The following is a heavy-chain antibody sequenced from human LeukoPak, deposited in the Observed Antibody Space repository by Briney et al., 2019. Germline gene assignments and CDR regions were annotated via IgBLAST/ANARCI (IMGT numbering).Heavy chain of an antibody. Sequence: SETLSLTYAVYGGSFSGYYWSWIRQPPGKGLEWIGEINHSGSTNYDPSLKSRVTISVDTSKNQFSLKLSSVTAADTAVYYCARGPEIQLWLPHYYYYGMDVWGQGTTVTVSS. V-gene: IGHV4-34*01. CDR3: ARGPEIQLWLPHYYYYGMDV. CDR1: GGSFSGYY. CDR2: INHSGST. D-gene: IGHD5-18*01. J-gene: IGHJ6*02.